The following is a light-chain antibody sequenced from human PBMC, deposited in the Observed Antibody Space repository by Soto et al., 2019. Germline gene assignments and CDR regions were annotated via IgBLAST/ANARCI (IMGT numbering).Light chain of an antibody. CDR1: RGIGGN. Sequence: MTQSPATLSVSPWEIATLSCRASRGIGGNLACYQQKSCHAPRLLIYGASTRATGIPATFSGSGSGTEFTLTISSLQSEDVAVYYCQQYNNWPPYTFSQGPRWIS. CDR3: QQYNNWPPYT. CDR2: GAS. J-gene: IGKJ2*01. V-gene: IGKV3-15*01.